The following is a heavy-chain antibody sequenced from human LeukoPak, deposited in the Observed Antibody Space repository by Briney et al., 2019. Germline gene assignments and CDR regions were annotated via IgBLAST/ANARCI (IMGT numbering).Heavy chain of an antibody. J-gene: IGHJ4*02. CDR1: GGSISSYY. Sequence: PSETLSLTCTVSGGSISSYYWSCIRQPPGKGLEWIGYIYYSGSTNYNPSLKSRVTISVDTSKNQFSLKLSSVTAADTAVYYCARAQWLPTFDYWGQGTLVTVSS. CDR2: IYYSGST. CDR3: ARAQWLPTFDY. D-gene: IGHD6-19*01. V-gene: IGHV4-59*01.